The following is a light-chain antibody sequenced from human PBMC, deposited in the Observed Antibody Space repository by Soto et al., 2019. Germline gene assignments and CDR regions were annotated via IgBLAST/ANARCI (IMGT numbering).Light chain of an antibody. Sequence: EIVLTQSPATLSLSPGERATLSCRASQSIGLAIAWYQHKPGQAPRLLIYDASNRAAGIPDRFSGSGSGTDFTLTISRLEPEDFAVYYYQQYDSSPRTFGQGTKVDI. J-gene: IGKJ1*01. CDR3: QQYDSSPRT. V-gene: IGKV3-11*01. CDR2: DAS. CDR1: QSIGLA.